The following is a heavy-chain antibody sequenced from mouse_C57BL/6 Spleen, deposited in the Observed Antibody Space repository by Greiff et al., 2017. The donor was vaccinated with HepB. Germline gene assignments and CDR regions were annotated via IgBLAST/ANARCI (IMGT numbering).Heavy chain of an antibody. CDR1: GYAFSSYW. D-gene: IGHD1-1*01. CDR2: IYPGDGDT. V-gene: IGHV1-80*01. CDR3: ARCPPVYYYGSSLCYFDY. Sequence: QVQLQQSGAELVKPGASVKISCKASGYAFSSYWINWVKQRPGKGLEWIGQIYPGDGDTNYNGKFKGKATLTADKSSSTAYMQLSSLTSEDSAVYFCARCPPVYYYGSSLCYFDYWGQGTTLTVSS. J-gene: IGHJ2*01.